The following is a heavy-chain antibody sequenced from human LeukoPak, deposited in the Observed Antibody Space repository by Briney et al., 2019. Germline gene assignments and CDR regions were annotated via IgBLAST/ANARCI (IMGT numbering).Heavy chain of an antibody. D-gene: IGHD3-10*01. CDR2: IYYSGST. CDR1: GGSISSGGYY. CDR3: ASDYGSGSFADY. V-gene: IGHV4-31*03. J-gene: IGHJ4*02. Sequence: SQALSLTCTVSGGSISSGGYYWRWIRQHPGKGLEWIGYIYYSGSTYYNPSLKSRVTISVDTSKNQFSLKLSSVTAADKAVYYCASDYGSGSFADYWGQGTLVTVSS.